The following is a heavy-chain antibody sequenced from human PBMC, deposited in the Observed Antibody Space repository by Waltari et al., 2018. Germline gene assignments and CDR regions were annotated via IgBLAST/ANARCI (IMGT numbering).Heavy chain of an antibody. J-gene: IGHJ6*03. V-gene: IGHV1-8*01. CDR2: MNPNSGNT. Sequence: QVQLVQSGAEVKKPGASVKVSCKASGYTFTSYDINWVRQATGQGLEWMGWMNPNSGNTGYAQKFQGRVTMTRNTSISPAYMELSSLRSEDTAVYYCARRGQQLVYYYYYYMDVWGKGTTVTVSS. CDR1: GYTFTSYD. D-gene: IGHD6-6*01. CDR3: ARRGQQLVYYYYYYMDV.